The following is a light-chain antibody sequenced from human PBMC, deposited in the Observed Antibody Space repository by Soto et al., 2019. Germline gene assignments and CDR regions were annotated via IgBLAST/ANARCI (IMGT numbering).Light chain of an antibody. J-gene: IGKJ1*01. CDR2: ATS. Sequence: EVVLTQSPGTLSLSPGERATLSCSASQSVSSSYLAWYQQKPGQAPRLLIYATSSRATGIPDRFSGSGSGTDFTLTISRLEPEDFAVYYCQQYGSSPTWTFGQGTKVYIK. CDR1: QSVSSSY. V-gene: IGKV3-20*01. CDR3: QQYGSSPTWT.